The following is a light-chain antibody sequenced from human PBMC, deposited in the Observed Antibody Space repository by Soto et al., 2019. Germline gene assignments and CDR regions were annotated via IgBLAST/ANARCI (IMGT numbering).Light chain of an antibody. Sequence: IQLTQSPSSLSASVGDRVTITCRASQGISSYLAWYQQKPGKAPKLLIYAASTLQSGVPSRFSGSGSGTYFTLTISSLQPEDFATYYCQQLNSYLPLTFGGGTKVEIK. J-gene: IGKJ4*01. CDR2: AAS. CDR3: QQLNSYLPLT. V-gene: IGKV1-9*01. CDR1: QGISSY.